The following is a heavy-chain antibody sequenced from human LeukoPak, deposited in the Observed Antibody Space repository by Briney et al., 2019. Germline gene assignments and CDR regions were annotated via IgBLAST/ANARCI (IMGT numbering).Heavy chain of an antibody. CDR3: TRGWYDAFDI. J-gene: IGHJ3*02. CDR2: FYNSGSS. V-gene: IGHV4-59*01. Sequence: SETLSLTCTVSGGSISDYYRGWIRQPPGKGLEWIGYFYNSGSSTYNPSLKSRVTISVDTSKEQFSLKVNSVTAADTAVYYCTRGWYDAFDIWGQGTMVTVSS. CDR1: GGSISDYY. D-gene: IGHD6-13*01.